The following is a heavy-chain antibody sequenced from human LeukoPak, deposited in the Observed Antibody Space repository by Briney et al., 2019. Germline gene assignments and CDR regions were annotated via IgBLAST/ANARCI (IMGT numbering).Heavy chain of an antibody. Sequence: SETLSLTCTVSGGSISSYYWSWIRQPAGKGLEWIGRIHTSGNTNYNPSLKSRVTMSVDTSKNQFSLKLSSVTAADTAVYYCARAEITMVRGVIVGNWFDPWGQGTLVTVSS. V-gene: IGHV4-4*07. D-gene: IGHD3-10*01. CDR1: GGSISSYY. CDR3: ARAEITMVRGVIVGNWFDP. CDR2: IHTSGNT. J-gene: IGHJ5*02.